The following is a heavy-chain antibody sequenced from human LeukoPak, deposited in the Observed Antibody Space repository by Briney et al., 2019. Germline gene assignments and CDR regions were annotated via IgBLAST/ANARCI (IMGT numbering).Heavy chain of an antibody. CDR3: ARRAYSAAYWKHFDY. Sequence: SQTLSLTCTVSGDSISSGSYYWSWIRQPAGEGLEWIGRIYSSGRTHYSPSLKSRVAISVDTSKNQFSLKLNSVTAADTAVYFCARRAYSAAYWKHFDYWGQGTLVTVSS. J-gene: IGHJ4*02. CDR2: IYSSGRT. V-gene: IGHV4-61*02. CDR1: GDSISSGSYY. D-gene: IGHD1-1*01.